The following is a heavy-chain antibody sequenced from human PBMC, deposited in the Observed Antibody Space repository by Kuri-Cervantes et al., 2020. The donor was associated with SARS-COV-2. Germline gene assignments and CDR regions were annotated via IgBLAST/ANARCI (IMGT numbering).Heavy chain of an antibody. CDR2: IKQDGSEK. CDR1: GFTFSTYW. D-gene: IGHD2-2*01. CDR3: ARSQDIVVVPAAPFDY. Sequence: GESLKISCAASGFTFSTYWMTWVRQAPGKGLEWVANIKQDGSEKYYVDSVKGRFTISRDNAKNSLYLQMNSLRAEDTAVYYCARSQDIVVVPAAPFDYWGQGTLVTVFS. J-gene: IGHJ4*02. V-gene: IGHV3-7*01.